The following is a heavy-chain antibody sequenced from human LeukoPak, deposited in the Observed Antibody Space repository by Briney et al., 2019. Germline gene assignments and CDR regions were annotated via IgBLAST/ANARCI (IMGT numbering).Heavy chain of an antibody. Sequence: GASVRVSCKASGYTVTSYYMHWVRQAPGQGLEWMAILNPSGGSSNYAQKFQGRATLTRDTSTSTVYMELSSLRSEDTAMYYCARKPIVGATCDYWGQGTLVTVSS. CDR1: GYTVTSYY. D-gene: IGHD1-26*01. V-gene: IGHV1-46*01. J-gene: IGHJ4*02. CDR2: LNPSGGSS. CDR3: ARKPIVGATCDY.